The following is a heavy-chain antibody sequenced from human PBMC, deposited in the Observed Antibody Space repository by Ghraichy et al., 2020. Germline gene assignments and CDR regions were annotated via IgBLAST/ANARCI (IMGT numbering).Heavy chain of an antibody. CDR1: GGSFSGYY. CDR2: INHSGST. V-gene: IGHV4-34*01. CDR3: ARLRRSITMVRSYGMDV. J-gene: IGHJ6*02. D-gene: IGHD3-10*01. Sequence: SQTLSLTCAVYGGSFSGYYWSWIRQPPGKGLEWIGEINHSGSTNYNPSLKSRVTILVDTSKNQFSLKLSSVTAADTAVYYCARLRRSITMVRSYGMDVWGQGTTVTVSS.